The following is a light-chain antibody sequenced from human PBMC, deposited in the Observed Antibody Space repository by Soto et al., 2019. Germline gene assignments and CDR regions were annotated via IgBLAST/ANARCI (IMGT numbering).Light chain of an antibody. Sequence: QTSPTPPAPLSGSPRQSLTLSPPGTSRDIGSFNYVSWYQHHPGTAPKLIIYGVSNRPSGVSNRFSGSKSGNTASLTISGLQAEDEADYYCSSYTTTSTQVFGTGTKVTVL. J-gene: IGLJ1*01. CDR2: GVS. V-gene: IGLV2-14*03. CDR1: SRDIGSFNY. CDR3: SSYTTTSTQV.